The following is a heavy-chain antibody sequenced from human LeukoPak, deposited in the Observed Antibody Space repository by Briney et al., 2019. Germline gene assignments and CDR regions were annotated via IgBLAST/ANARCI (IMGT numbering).Heavy chain of an antibody. D-gene: IGHD3-10*01. CDR3: ARTMAVHAFDI. V-gene: IGHV1-18*01. Sequence: GASVKVSCKASGYTFTSYGISWVRQAPGQGLEWMGWITAYNGNTNYAQKLQGRVTMTTDTSTSTVYMELRSLRSDDTAVYYCARTMAVHAFDIWGQGTMVTVSS. J-gene: IGHJ3*02. CDR1: GYTFTSYG. CDR2: ITAYNGNT.